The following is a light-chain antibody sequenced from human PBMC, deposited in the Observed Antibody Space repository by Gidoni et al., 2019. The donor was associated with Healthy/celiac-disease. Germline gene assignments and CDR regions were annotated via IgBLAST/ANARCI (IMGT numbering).Light chain of an antibody. J-gene: IGKJ3*01. CDR1: QGISNY. V-gene: IGKV1-27*01. CDR2: AAS. Sequence: DIQMTQSPSSLSASVGDRVTITCRASQGISNYLAWYQQKPGKVPKLLIYAASTLQSGVPSRFSGSGSGTDFTLTISSLQPEDVATYYCQKYNSALGGVFGPGTKVDIK. CDR3: QKYNSALGGV.